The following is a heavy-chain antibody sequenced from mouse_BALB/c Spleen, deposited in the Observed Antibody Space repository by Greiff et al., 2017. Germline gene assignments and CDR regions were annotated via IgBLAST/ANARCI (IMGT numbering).Heavy chain of an antibody. D-gene: IGHD2-4*01. CDR3: ASGITRFAY. J-gene: IGHJ3*01. CDR2: INPNNGGT. V-gene: IGHV1-18*01. Sequence: VQLKESGPELVKPGASVKIPCKASGYTFTDYNMDWVKQSHGKSLEWIGDINPNNGGTIYNQKFKGKATLTVDKSSSTAYMELRSLTSEDTAVYYCASGITRFAYWGQGTLVTVSA. CDR1: GYTFTDYN.